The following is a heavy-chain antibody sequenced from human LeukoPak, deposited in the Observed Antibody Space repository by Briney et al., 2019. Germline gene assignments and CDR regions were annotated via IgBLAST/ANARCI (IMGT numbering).Heavy chain of an antibody. D-gene: IGHD3-10*01. CDR3: XXXLHGSGSYYNY. CDR2: ISGSGGST. V-gene: IGHV3-23*01. Sequence: GGSLRLSCAASGFTFNDYAMHWVRQVPGKGLEWVSGISGSGGSTYYADSVKGRFTISRDNSKNTLYLQMNSLRAEDTALYYXXXXLHGSGSYYNYWGQGTLVTVSS. J-gene: IGHJ4*02. CDR1: GFTFNDYA.